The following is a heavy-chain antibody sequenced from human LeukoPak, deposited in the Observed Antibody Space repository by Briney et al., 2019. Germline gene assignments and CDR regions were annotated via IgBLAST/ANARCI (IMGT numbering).Heavy chain of an antibody. J-gene: IGHJ1*01. CDR3: ARDSDSGFQ. D-gene: IGHD3-10*01. Sequence: PSETLSLTCTVSGGSFNFYFWHWIRQPPGKGLEWIGEIDNRGSTSYTPSLRGRVIVSVDTSRNDVSLKLTSVTAADTAVYYCARDSDSGFQWGLGTLVTVSS. V-gene: IGHV4-34*01. CDR2: IDNRGST. CDR1: GGSFNFYF.